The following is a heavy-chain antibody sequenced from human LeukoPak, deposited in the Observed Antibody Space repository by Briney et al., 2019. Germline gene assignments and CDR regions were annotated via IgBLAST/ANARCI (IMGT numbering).Heavy chain of an antibody. CDR1: GFIVRSDH. CDR3: ARDLAARWYFDL. V-gene: IGHV3-66*01. J-gene: IGHJ2*01. CDR2: TYSGDTT. Sequence: GGSLRLSCAAFGFIVRSDHINWVRQAPGKGLEWVSITYSGDTTYYADSVKGRFIISRDDSKNTLYLQMNSLRAEDTAVYYCARDLAARWYFDLWGRGTLVTVSS.